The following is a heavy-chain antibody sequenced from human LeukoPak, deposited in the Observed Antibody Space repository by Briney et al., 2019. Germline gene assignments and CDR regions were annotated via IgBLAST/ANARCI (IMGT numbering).Heavy chain of an antibody. CDR1: GGTFNNYA. CDR3: VREGNELLSKNFDY. Sequence: ASVKVSCKASGGTFNNYAISWVRQAPGQGLEWMGGVIPIFGTTNYTQNWQGRVKFTTDESTNTAYMELSGLRFEDTAMYYCVREGNELLSKNFDYWGQGTLVTVSS. CDR2: VIPIFGTT. D-gene: IGHD2-21*02. V-gene: IGHV1-69*05. J-gene: IGHJ4*02.